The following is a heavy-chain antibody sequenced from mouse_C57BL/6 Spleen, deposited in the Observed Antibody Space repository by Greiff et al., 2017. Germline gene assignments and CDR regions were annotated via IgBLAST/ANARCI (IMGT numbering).Heavy chain of an antibody. D-gene: IGHD4-1*01. Sequence: EVQLQESGPGLVKPSQSLSLTCSVTGYSITSGYYWNWIRQFPGNKLEWMGYISYDGSNNYNPSLKNRISITRDTSKNQFFLKLNSVTTEDTATYYCARQANWEYYFDYWGQGTTLTVSS. J-gene: IGHJ2*01. CDR1: GYSITSGYY. CDR2: ISYDGSN. CDR3: ARQANWEYYFDY. V-gene: IGHV3-6*01.